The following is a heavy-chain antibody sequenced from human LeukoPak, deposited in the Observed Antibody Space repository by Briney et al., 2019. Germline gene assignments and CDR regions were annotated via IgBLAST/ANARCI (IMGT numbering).Heavy chain of an antibody. Sequence: GGSLRLSCAASGFTFSSYAMHWVRQAPGKGLEWVAVISYDGSNKYYADSVKGRFTISRDNSKNTLYLQMNSLRAEDTAVYYCARDPHSSGYYVDYWGQGTPVTVSS. V-gene: IGHV3-30-3*01. CDR2: ISYDGSNK. D-gene: IGHD3-22*01. J-gene: IGHJ4*02. CDR1: GFTFSSYA. CDR3: ARDPHSSGYYVDY.